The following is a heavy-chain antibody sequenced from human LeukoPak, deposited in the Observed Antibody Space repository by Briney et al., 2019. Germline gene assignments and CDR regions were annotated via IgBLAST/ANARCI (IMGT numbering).Heavy chain of an antibody. D-gene: IGHD5-24*01. CDR2: ISTTGST. J-gene: IGHJ4*02. Sequence: SETLSLTCTVSGGSISIHYWSWIRQAAGKGLEWIGRISTTGSTNYNPSLKSRVTMSLDTSKNQFSLKLSSVTAADTAVYYCAREVEMARQFDYWGQGTPVTVSS. CDR3: AREVEMARQFDY. CDR1: GGSISIHY. V-gene: IGHV4-4*07.